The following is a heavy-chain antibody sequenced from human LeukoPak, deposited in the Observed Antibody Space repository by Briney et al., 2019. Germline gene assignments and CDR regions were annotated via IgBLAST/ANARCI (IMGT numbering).Heavy chain of an antibody. CDR3: ARSLDGDPYYFDY. Sequence: WSWIRQPPGKGLEWIGYIYYSGSTNYNPSLKSQVTISVDTSRNQFSLKLSSVTAADTAVYYCARSLDGDPYYFDYWGQGTLVTVSS. D-gene: IGHD4-17*01. J-gene: IGHJ4*02. CDR2: IYYSGST. V-gene: IGHV4-59*01.